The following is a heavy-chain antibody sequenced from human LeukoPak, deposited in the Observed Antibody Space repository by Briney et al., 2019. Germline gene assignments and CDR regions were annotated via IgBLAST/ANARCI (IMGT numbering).Heavy chain of an antibody. CDR1: GFTFRLYV. CDR3: AREGGPYRPLDY. CDR2: VNLQGST. Sequence: GSLRLSCAASGFTFRLYVMTWVRQAPGKGLEWIGEVNLQGSTNYNPSLMGRVAISVDTSENHISLQLTSVTAADTAVYYCAREGGPYRPLDYSGQGTLVTVSS. J-gene: IGHJ4*02. V-gene: IGHV4-34*01.